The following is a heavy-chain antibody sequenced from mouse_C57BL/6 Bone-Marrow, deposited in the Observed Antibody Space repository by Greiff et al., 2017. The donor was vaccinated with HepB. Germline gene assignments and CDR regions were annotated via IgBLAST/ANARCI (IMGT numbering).Heavy chain of an antibody. CDR1: GFTFSSYA. CDR2: ISDGGSYT. V-gene: IGHV5-4*03. D-gene: IGHD2-3*01. J-gene: IGHJ2*01. CDR3: ARGGYLYYFDY. Sequence: EVKLVESGGGLVKPGGSLKLSCAASGFTFSSYAMSWVRPTPEKRLEWVATISDGGSYTYYPDNVKGRFTISRDNAKNNLYLQMSHLKSEDTAMYYCARGGYLYYFDYWGQGTTLTVSS.